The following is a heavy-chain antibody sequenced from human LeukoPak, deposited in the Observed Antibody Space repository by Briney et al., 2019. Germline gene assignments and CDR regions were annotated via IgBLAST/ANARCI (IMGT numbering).Heavy chain of an antibody. Sequence: SETLSLTCAVYGGSFSGYYWSWIRQPPGKGLEWIGEINHSGSTNYNTSLKRRVTISVDTSKNQFSLKLSSVPAADTAVYYCAREDTAMAYFDYWGQGTLVTVSS. V-gene: IGHV4-34*01. J-gene: IGHJ4*02. CDR1: GGSFSGYY. CDR3: AREDTAMAYFDY. CDR2: INHSGST. D-gene: IGHD5-18*01.